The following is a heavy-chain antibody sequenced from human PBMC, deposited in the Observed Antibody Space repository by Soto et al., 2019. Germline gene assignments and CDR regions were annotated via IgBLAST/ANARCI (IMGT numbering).Heavy chain of an antibody. CDR3: AREAPLQYCSGGSCGTHDAFDI. J-gene: IGHJ3*02. V-gene: IGHV3-7*01. CDR2: IKQDGSEK. D-gene: IGHD2-15*01. CDR1: GFTFSSYW. Sequence: GGSLRLSCAASGFTFSSYWMSWVRQAPGKGLEWVANIKQDGSEKYYVDSVKGRFTISRDNAKNSLYLQMNSLRAEDTAVYYCAREAPLQYCSGGSCGTHDAFDIWGQGTMVTVSS.